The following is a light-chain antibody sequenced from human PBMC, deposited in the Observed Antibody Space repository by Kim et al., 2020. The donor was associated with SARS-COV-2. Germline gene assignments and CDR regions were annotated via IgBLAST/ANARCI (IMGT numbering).Light chain of an antibody. V-gene: IGLV1-51*01. CDR1: SSNIGNNY. CDR3: GTWDSSLSAVV. CDR2: DNN. J-gene: IGLJ2*01. Sequence: GQKVTISCSGSSSNIGNNYVAWYQQLPGTAPRLLIYDNNKRPSGIPDGFSGAKAGTSATLGITGLQTGEEADDYCGTWDSSLSAVVFGGGTQLTVL.